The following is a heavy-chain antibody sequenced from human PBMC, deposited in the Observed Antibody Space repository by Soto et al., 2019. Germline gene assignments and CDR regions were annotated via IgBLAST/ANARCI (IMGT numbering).Heavy chain of an antibody. V-gene: IGHV4-31*03. CDR1: GGSISSGGYY. D-gene: IGHD4-17*01. J-gene: IGHJ6*02. CDR2: IYYSGST. Sequence: NPSETLSLTCTVSGGSISSGGYYWSWIRQHPGKGLEWIGYIYYSGSTYYNPSLKSRVTISVDTSKNQFSLKLSSVTAADTAVYYCARVVTTRYYYGMDVWGQGTTVTVSS. CDR3: ARVVTTRYYYGMDV.